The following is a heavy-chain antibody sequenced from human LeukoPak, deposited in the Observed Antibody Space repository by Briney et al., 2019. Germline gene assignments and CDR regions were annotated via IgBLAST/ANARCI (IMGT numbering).Heavy chain of an antibody. CDR3: ARGHILGY. Sequence: PSETLSLTCTVSGGSISSSSYYWGWVRQPPGKGLEWIGSIYYTGSTYYNPSLKSRVTISVDTSKNQFSLKLNSVTAADTAVYHCARGHILGYWGQGTLVTVSS. J-gene: IGHJ4*02. V-gene: IGHV4-39*07. CDR1: GGSISSSSYY. CDR2: IYYTGST.